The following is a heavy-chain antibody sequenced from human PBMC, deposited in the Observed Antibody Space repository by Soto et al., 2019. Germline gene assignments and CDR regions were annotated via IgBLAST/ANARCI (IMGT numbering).Heavy chain of an antibody. CDR1: GFVFEVYW. V-gene: IGHV3-74*01. CDR2: ISDDGARI. CDR3: TRGHRPSSIGTGAV. J-gene: IGHJ4*02. Sequence: SXRLSCVASGFVFEVYWMHWVRQVPGKGLEWVSRISDDGARIDYADSVRGRFTISRDNAKNALYLQMNALRGEDTAVYFCTRGHRPSSIGTGAVWGRGVLVTGSS. D-gene: IGHD2-2*01.